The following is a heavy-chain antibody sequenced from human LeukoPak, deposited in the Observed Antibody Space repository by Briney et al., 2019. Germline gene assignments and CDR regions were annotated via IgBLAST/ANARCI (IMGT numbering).Heavy chain of an antibody. CDR1: GGSISSSNW. D-gene: IGHD3-3*01. CDR2: IYHSGST. CDR3: ARGLSPHYDFWSGYYKVYNWFDP. J-gene: IGHJ5*02. V-gene: IGHV4-4*02. Sequence: SETLSLTCAVSGGSISSSNWWSWVRQPPGKGLEWIGEIYHSGSTNYNPSLKSRVTISVDKSKNQFSLKLSSVTAADTAVYYCARGLSPHYDFWSGYYKVYNWFDPWGQGTLVTVSS.